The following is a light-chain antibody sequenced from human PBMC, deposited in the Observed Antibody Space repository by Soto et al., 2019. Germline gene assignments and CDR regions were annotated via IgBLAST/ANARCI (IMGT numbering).Light chain of an antibody. CDR2: DVS. Sequence: QSALTQPRSVSGSPGQSVTISCTGTSSDVGTYDFVSWYQQHPGKAPRLMIFDVSERPSGVPDRFSGSKSGNSASLTISGLQAEDVADYYCCLYAVTLYVFATGTKVTV. CDR3: CLYAVTLYV. CDR1: SSDVGTYDF. V-gene: IGLV2-11*01. J-gene: IGLJ1*01.